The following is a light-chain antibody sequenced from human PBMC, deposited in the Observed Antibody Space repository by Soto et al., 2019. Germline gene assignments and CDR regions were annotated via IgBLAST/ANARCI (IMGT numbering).Light chain of an antibody. CDR1: TSNIGRNS. J-gene: IGLJ2*01. CDR3: AAWDDKLNVV. V-gene: IGLV1-44*01. Sequence: QSVLTQAPSASGTPGRSVSISCSGGTSNIGRNSVNWYQQFPGTAPKLLIYMNDRRPSGVPDRFSAFRSGASAPLAISGLQSEDEATYYCAAWDDKLNVVFGGGTKLTVL. CDR2: MND.